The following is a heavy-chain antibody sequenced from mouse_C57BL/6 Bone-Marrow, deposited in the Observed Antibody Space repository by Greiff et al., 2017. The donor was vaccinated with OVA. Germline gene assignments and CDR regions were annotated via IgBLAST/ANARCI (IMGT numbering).Heavy chain of an antibody. CDR3: ARGEGYPAWFAY. Sequence: QVQLKQSGAELARPGASVKLSCKASGYTFTSYGISWVKQRTGQGLEWIGEIYPRSGNTYYNEKFKGKATLTADKSSSTAYMELRSLTSEDSAVYFCARGEGYPAWFAYWGQGTLVTVFA. V-gene: IGHV1-81*01. CDR2: IYPRSGNT. CDR1: GYTFTSYG. D-gene: IGHD2-2*01. J-gene: IGHJ3*01.